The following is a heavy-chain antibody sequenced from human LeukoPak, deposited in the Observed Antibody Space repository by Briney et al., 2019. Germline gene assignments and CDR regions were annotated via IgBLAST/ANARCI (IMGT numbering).Heavy chain of an antibody. CDR1: GFTFSSYA. D-gene: IGHD3-16*02. CDR2: ISGSGGST. V-gene: IGHV3-23*01. J-gene: IGHJ6*03. CDR3: AKDTIMIAFGGVISTYFTNYYYYYMDV. Sequence: PEGSLRLSCAASGFTFSSYAMSWVRQAPGKGLEWVSAISGSGGSTYYADSVKGRFTISRDNSKNTLYLQMNSLRAEDTAVYYCAKDTIMIAFGGVISTYFTNYYYYYMDVWGKGTTVTVSS.